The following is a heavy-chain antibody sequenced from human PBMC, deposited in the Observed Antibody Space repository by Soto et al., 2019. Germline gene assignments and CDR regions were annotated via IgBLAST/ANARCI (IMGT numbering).Heavy chain of an antibody. CDR3: ARSQGSSTSLEIYYYYYYGMDV. V-gene: IGHV1-69*01. CDR1: GGTFRSYA. J-gene: IGHJ6*02. Sequence: QVQLVQSGAEVKKPGSSVKVSCKASGGTFRSYAISWVRQAPGQGLEWMGGIIPIPGTANYAQKLQGRVTIAADESTSTAYMELSSLRSEDTAVYYCARSQGSSTSLEIYYYYYYGMDVWGQGTTVTVSS. CDR2: IIPIPGTA. D-gene: IGHD2-2*01.